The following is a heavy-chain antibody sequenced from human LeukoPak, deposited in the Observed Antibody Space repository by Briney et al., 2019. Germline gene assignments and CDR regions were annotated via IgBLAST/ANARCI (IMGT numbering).Heavy chain of an antibody. CDR1: GGSIRSYY. CDR2: IYYSGNT. D-gene: IGHD3-16*01. V-gene: IGHV4-59*01. Sequence: SETLSLTCTVSGGSIRSYYWSWIRQPPGKGLERIGFIYYSGNTNYNPSLKSRVTISVDTSKNQFSLKLSSVTAADTAVYYCASYDYAGYYFDYWGQGTLVTVSS. CDR3: ASYDYAGYYFDY. J-gene: IGHJ4*02.